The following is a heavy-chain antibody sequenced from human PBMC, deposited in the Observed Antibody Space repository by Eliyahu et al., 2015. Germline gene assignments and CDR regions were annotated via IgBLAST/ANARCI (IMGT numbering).Heavy chain of an antibody. J-gene: IGHJ4*02. CDR3: VRDQGNGISYYNFDY. D-gene: IGHD1-26*01. V-gene: IGHV3-30*02. CDR2: IQYDAKKT. CDR1: GFXFSNYG. Sequence: QVQLVESGGGVVEPGGSLSLXXVXSGFXFSNYGMHWVRQAPGKGLEWGAFIQYDAKKTFYFDSVKGRFSISRDNSKNTVSLQMTSLTNDDTAVYFCVRDQGNGISYYNFDYWGQGTLVTVSS.